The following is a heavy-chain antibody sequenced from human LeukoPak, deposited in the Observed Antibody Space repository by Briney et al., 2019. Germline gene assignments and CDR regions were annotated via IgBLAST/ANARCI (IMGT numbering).Heavy chain of an antibody. J-gene: IGHJ4*02. CDR3: ARGFGVHV. CDR1: RFTFSTHS. V-gene: IGHV3-21*04. CDR2: ITKSSIYV. D-gene: IGHD3-16*01. Sequence: PGGSLRLSCAASRFTFSTHSMNWVRQAPGKGLEWVSSITKSSIYVYYTDSVKSRFTNSRVNANNSLFLQMNNLGVDDTGVYYCARGFGVHVWGQGTLVLVSS.